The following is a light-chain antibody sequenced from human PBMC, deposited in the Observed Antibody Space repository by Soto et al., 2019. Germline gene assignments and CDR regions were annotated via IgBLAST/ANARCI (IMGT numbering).Light chain of an antibody. CDR3: MQATHWPYT. Sequence: DVVMTQSPLSLPVPLGQPASISCRSSLSLVHADGNVYLNWFLQRPGQSPRRLIYKVSNRDSGVPDRFSGSVSGTDFTLKISRVEAEDVGVYYWMQATHWPYTFGQGTKLEI. V-gene: IGKV2-30*02. CDR1: LSLVHADGNVY. J-gene: IGKJ2*01. CDR2: KVS.